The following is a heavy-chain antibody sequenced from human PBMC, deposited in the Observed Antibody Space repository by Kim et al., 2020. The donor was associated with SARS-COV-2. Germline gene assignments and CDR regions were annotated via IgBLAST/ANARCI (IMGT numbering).Heavy chain of an antibody. CDR1: GFNVDTNY. J-gene: IGHJ4*02. CDR3: ARNLVTGHDDF. CDR2: IDTDGTT. V-gene: IGHV3-53*04. D-gene: IGHD1-20*01. Sequence: GGSLRLSCTASGFNVDTNYMTWVRQAPGKGLDWVSLIDTDGTTYYADSVNGRFTISRHNSKNTVYLQMNSLRAEDTAVYFCARNLVTGHDDFWGQGTLVTVSS.